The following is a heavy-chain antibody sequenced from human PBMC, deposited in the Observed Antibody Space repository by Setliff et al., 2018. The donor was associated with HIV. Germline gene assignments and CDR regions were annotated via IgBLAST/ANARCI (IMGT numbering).Heavy chain of an antibody. CDR3: ARVLRSPQITMVRGVYVFDY. Sequence: PSETLSLTCTVSGGSISSHYWSWIRQPPGKGLEWIGYIYYSGSTNYNPSLRSRVTISVDTSKNQLSLKLSSVTAADTAVYYCARVLRSPQITMVRGVYVFDYWGQGTLVTVSS. CDR2: IYYSGST. V-gene: IGHV4-59*11. D-gene: IGHD3-10*01. J-gene: IGHJ4*02. CDR1: GGSISSHY.